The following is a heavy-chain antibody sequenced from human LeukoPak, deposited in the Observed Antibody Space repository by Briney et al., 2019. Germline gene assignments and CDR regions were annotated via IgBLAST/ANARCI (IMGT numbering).Heavy chain of an antibody. D-gene: IGHD1-26*01. CDR1: GYTFTGYH. CDR3: ARDLQAYSGRYSADY. J-gene: IGHJ4*02. Sequence: ASVKVSCKASGYTFTGYHMHWVRQAPGQGLEWMGWINPNSGGTNYAQKFQGRVTMTRDTSISTAYMELSRLRSDDTAVYYCARDLQAYSGRYSADYWGQGTLVTVSS. V-gene: IGHV1-2*02. CDR2: INPNSGGT.